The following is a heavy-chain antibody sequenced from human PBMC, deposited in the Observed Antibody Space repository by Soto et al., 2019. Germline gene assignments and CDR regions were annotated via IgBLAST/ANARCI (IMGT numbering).Heavy chain of an antibody. Sequence: QVQLQESGPGLVKPSQTLSLICTVSGDAISNDNYYWSWIRQPPGKGLEWIGYIYSTGSTTYNPSLRSRITMSIDPSKRHFSLKLTSVTAADTAVYYCARGESMLPSVLTSTLDYWGQGTLVTVSS. CDR2: IYSTGST. CDR1: GDAISNDNYY. J-gene: IGHJ4*02. CDR3: ARGESMLPSVLTSTLDY. V-gene: IGHV4-30-4*08. D-gene: IGHD3-16*01.